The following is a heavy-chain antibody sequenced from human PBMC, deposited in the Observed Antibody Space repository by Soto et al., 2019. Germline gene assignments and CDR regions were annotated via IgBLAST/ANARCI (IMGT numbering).Heavy chain of an antibody. CDR2: IIPIFGTA. J-gene: IGHJ6*02. V-gene: IGHV1-69*13. Sequence: ASVKVSCKASGGTFSSYAISWVRQAPGQGLEWMGGIIPIFGTANYAQKFQGRVTITADESTSTAYMELSSLRSEDAAVYYCARGGRPPYYYGMDVWGQGTTVTVSS. CDR3: ARGGRPPYYYGMDV. CDR1: GGTFSSYA.